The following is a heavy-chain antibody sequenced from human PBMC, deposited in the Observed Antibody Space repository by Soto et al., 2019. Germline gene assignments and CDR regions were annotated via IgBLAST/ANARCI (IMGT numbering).Heavy chain of an antibody. CDR1: GYTFTGYY. Sequence: GASVKVSCKASGYTFTGYYIHWVRQAPVQGLEWMGWINPNSGGTNYAQKFQGWVTMTRDTSISTAYMELSRLRSDDTAVYYCARSYYYDSSGGFDYWGQGTLVTVSS. CDR2: INPNSGGT. J-gene: IGHJ4*02. CDR3: ARSYYYDSSGGFDY. D-gene: IGHD3-22*01. V-gene: IGHV1-2*04.